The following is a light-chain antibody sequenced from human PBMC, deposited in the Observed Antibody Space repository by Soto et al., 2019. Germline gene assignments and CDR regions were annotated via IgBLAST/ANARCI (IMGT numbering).Light chain of an antibody. CDR2: QVT. CDR1: SXDLAIYNY. Sequence: QSVLTQPASVSGSPGQSITISCTGTSXDLAIYNYVSWYQQQPGKAPKLMIYQVTNRLSGVSNRFSGSRSGNTASLTISGLQAEDEADYYCSSYTDSSNYVFGTGTKVTVL. J-gene: IGLJ1*01. CDR3: SSYTDSSNYV. V-gene: IGLV2-14*01.